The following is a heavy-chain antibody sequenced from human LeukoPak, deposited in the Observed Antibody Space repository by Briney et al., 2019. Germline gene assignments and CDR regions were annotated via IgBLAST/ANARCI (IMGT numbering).Heavy chain of an antibody. CDR3: ARGHCSGGSCYSVADY. CDR1: GFTFSSYS. V-gene: IGHV3-21*01. J-gene: IGHJ4*02. D-gene: IGHD2-15*01. Sequence: GGSLRLSCAVSGFTFSSYSMNWVRQAPGKGLEWVSSISSSSSYIYYADSVKGRFTISRDNAKNLLYLQMNSLRAEDTAVYYCARGHCSGGSCYSVADYRGQGTLVTVSS. CDR2: ISSSSSYI.